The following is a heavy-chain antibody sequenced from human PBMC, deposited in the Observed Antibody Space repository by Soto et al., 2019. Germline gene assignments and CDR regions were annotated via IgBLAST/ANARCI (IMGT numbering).Heavy chain of an antibody. Sequence: EMQLLESGGGLGQPGGSLRLSCVHSPVTVYNFAAMTWVRQAPESGLAWVSTISGRGDHKFYADSVKGRFTIARDKSKNRVYLQMDGLRVEDTAVYYCAKDRALENQTPYGMDVWGQGTTVTV. CDR3: AKDRALENQTPYGMDV. CDR2: ISGRGDHK. J-gene: IGHJ6*02. V-gene: IGHV3-23*01. CDR1: PVTVYNFAA. D-gene: IGHD3-10*01.